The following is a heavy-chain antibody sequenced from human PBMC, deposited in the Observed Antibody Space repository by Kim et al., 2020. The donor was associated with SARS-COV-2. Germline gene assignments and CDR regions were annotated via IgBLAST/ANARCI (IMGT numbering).Heavy chain of an antibody. J-gene: IGHJ3*02. D-gene: IGHD6-6*01. V-gene: IGHV1-69*13. CDR3: ASPILYSSDAFDI. Sequence: SVKVSCKASGGTFSSYAISWVRQAPGQGLEWMGGIIPIFGTANYAQKFQGRVTITADESTSTAYMELSSLRSEDTAVYYCASPILYSSDAFDIWGQGTMVTVSS. CDR1: GGTFSSYA. CDR2: IIPIFGTA.